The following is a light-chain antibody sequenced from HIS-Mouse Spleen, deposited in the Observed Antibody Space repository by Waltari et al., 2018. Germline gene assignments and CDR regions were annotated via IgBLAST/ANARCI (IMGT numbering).Light chain of an antibody. J-gene: IGLJ2*01. V-gene: IGLV2-14*03. Sequence: QSALTQPASVSGSPGQSITISCTGTSSDVGGYNYVSWYQQHPGKAPKLMIYDVSHRPSGVSNRFSGSKSGNTASLTISGLQAEDEADYYCSSYTSSSTLFGGGTKLTVL. CDR3: SSYTSSSTL. CDR1: SSDVGGYNY. CDR2: DVS.